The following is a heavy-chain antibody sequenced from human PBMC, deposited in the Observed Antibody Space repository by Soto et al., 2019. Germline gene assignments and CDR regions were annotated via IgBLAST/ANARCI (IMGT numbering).Heavy chain of an antibody. D-gene: IGHD3-10*01. CDR3: ARAGSSSLTMNY. CDR2: MHYTGFS. Sequence: SETLSLTCSFSGDSVTSHYLTWIRQSPEKGLEWIGYMHYTGFSHYNPSLKSRLTISVDRSKNQFTLQLTSVTAADTAVYYCARAGSSSLTMNYWGQGTLVTVSS. CDR1: GDSVTSHY. J-gene: IGHJ4*02. V-gene: IGHV4-59*02.